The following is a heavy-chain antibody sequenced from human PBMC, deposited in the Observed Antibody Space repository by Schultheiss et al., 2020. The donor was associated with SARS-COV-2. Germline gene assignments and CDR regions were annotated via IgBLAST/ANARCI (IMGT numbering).Heavy chain of an antibody. J-gene: IGHJ4*02. V-gene: IGHV3-23*01. D-gene: IGHD3-10*01. Sequence: GESLKISCAASGFTFSSYAMTWVRQAPGKGLEWVSAISSGGGNTYYADSVKGRFTISRDNSKNTLYLQMNSLRAADTAVYYCAKVTPVWFGDKDYWGQGTLVTVSS. CDR2: ISSGGGNT. CDR1: GFTFSSYA. CDR3: AKVTPVWFGDKDY.